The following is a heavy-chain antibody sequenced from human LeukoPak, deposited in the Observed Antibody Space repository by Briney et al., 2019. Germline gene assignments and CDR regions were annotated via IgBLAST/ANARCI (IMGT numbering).Heavy chain of an antibody. CDR2: IIPIFGTA. Sequence: ASVKVSCKASGGTFSSYAISWVRQPPGQGLEWMGGIIPIFGTANYAQKFQGRVTITADESTSTAYMELSSLRSEDTAVYYCARYSSSPLYYFDYWGQGTLVTVSS. CDR1: GGTFSSYA. CDR3: ARYSSSPLYYFDY. J-gene: IGHJ4*02. D-gene: IGHD6-6*01. V-gene: IGHV1-69*13.